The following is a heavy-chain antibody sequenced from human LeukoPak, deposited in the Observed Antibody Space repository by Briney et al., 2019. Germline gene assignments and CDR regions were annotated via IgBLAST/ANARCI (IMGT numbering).Heavy chain of an antibody. CDR3: ARDSVYSSSWFNY. V-gene: IGHV4-31*03. J-gene: IGHJ4*02. CDR2: IYYSGST. Sequence: SETLSLTCTVSGGSISSGGYYWGWIRQHPGKGLEWIGYIYYSGSTYYNPSLKSRVTISVDTSKNQFALKLSSVTAADTAVYYCARDSVYSSSWFNYWGQGTLVTVSS. D-gene: IGHD6-13*01. CDR1: GGSISSGGYY.